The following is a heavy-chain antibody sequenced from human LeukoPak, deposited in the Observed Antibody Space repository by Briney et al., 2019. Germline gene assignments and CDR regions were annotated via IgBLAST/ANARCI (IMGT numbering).Heavy chain of an antibody. CDR1: GGSFSGYY. J-gene: IGHJ3*02. CDR3: ARYCSSTSCYMRDAFDI. CDR2: INHSGST. Sequence: SETLSLTCAVYGGSFSGYYWSWIRQPPGKGLEWLGEINHSGSTNYNPSLKSRVTISVDTSKNQFSLKLSSVTAADTAVYYCARYCSSTSCYMRDAFDIWGQGTMVTVSS. D-gene: IGHD2-2*02. V-gene: IGHV4-34*01.